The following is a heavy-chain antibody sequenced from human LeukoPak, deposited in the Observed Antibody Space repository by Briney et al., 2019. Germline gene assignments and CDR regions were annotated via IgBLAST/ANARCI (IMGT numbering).Heavy chain of an antibody. V-gene: IGHV1-2*02. J-gene: IGHJ4*02. Sequence: GASVKVSCKASGYTFTGYYMHWVRQAPGQGLEWMGWINPNSGGTNYAQKFQGRVTMTRDTSISTAYMELSRLRSDDTAVYYCARVHHYFDIAFDYWGQGTLVTVSS. D-gene: IGHD3-22*01. CDR1: GYTFTGYY. CDR3: ARVHHYFDIAFDY. CDR2: INPNSGGT.